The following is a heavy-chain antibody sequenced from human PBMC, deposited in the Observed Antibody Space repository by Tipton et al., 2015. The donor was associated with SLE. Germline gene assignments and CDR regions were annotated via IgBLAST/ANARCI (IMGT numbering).Heavy chain of an antibody. CDR3: ARVVTVGAAHYYDIDV. D-gene: IGHD2-21*02. Sequence: TLSLTCCASGGSTSRNTYYRGWIRQPPGKGLEWIGSVYDSGTTHYNPSLKSRVTMSVDTSKTQFSLKLGSLTAADTAVYYCARVVTVGAAHYYDIDVWGQGTRVTVSS. CDR2: VYDSGTT. J-gene: IGHJ6*02. V-gene: IGHV4-39*07. CDR1: GGSTSRNTYY.